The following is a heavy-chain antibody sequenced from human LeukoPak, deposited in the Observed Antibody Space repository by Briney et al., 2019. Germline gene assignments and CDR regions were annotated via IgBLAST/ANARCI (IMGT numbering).Heavy chain of an antibody. CDR2: IAHDGSNK. J-gene: IGHJ4*01. D-gene: IGHD5-12*01. Sequence: GGSLRLSCAASGFTFSGSAMHWVRQAPGKGLEWVAAIAHDGSNKYHADSVKGRFTISRDNSKTTVYMETNSLRADDTAVYYCAKDHGYDYGDYFDYWGHGILVTVSS. V-gene: IGHV3-30*04. CDR1: GFTFSGSA. CDR3: AKDHGYDYGDYFDY.